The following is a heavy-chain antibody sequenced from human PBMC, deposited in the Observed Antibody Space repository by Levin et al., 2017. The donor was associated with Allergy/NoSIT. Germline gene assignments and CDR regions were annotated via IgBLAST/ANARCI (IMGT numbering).Heavy chain of an antibody. Sequence: PSETLSLTCTVSGGSISSSSYYWGWIRQPPGKGLEWIGSIYYSGSTYYNPSLKSRVTISVDTSKNQFSLKLSSVTAADTAVYYCARVLEDGSGSYYFDYWGQGTLVTVSS. V-gene: IGHV4-39*07. D-gene: IGHD3-10*01. CDR2: IYYSGST. CDR3: ARVLEDGSGSYYFDY. J-gene: IGHJ4*02. CDR1: GGSISSSSYY.